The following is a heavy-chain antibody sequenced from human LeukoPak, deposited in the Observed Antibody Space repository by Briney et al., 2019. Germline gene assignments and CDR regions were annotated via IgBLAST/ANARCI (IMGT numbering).Heavy chain of an antibody. CDR2: TYYRSKWYN. J-gene: IGHJ6*02. V-gene: IGHV6-1*01. CDR3: ARDRVEWIQLWLPYYYGMDV. CDR1: GDSVSSNSAA. Sequence: SQTLSLTCAISGDSVSSNSAAWNWIRQSPSRGLEWLGRTYYRSKWYNDYAVSVKSRITINPDTSKNQFSLQLNSVTPEDTAVYYCARDRVEWIQLWLPYYYGMDVWGQGTTVTVSS. D-gene: IGHD5-18*01.